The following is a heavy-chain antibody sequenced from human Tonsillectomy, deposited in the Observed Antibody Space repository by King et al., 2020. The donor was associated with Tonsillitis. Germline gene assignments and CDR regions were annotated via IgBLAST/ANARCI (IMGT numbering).Heavy chain of an antibody. V-gene: IGHV3-9*01. CDR1: GFTFDDFA. J-gene: IGHJ3*02. D-gene: IGHD6-13*01. CDR3: ANDQAAAGPAGAFDI. CDR2: ISWNSGSI. Sequence: QLVQSGGGLVQPGRSLRLSCAASGFTFDDFAMHWGRQAPGKGLEWVSGISWNSGSIGYADSVMGRFTISRDNAKNSLYLQMNSLRAEDTALYYCANDQAAAGPAGAFDIWGQGTMVTVSS.